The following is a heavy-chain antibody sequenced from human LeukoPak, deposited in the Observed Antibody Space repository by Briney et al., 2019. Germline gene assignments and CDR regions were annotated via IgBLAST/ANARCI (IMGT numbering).Heavy chain of an antibody. D-gene: IGHD3-10*01. CDR1: GFTFSSYA. V-gene: IGHV3-23*01. CDR2: ISGSGGST. J-gene: IGHJ4*02. Sequence: QTGGSLRLSCAASGFTFSSYAMSWVRQAPGKGLEWVSAISGSGGSTYYADSVKGRFTISRDNSKNTLYLQMNSLRAEDTAVYYCAKDSITMVRGVIITGFDYWGQGTLVTVSS. CDR3: AKDSITMVRGVIITGFDY.